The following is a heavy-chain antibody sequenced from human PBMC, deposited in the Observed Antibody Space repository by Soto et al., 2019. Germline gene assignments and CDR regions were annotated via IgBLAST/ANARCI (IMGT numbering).Heavy chain of an antibody. V-gene: IGHV4-59*12. CDR1: GGSISSYY. Sequence: SETLSLTCTVSGGSISSYYWSWIRQPPGKGLEWIGYIYYSGSTNYNPSLKSRVTISVDTSKNQFSLKLSSVTAADTAVYYCARRPRNSAYQWLVHTPVFDVWGQGILVTVSS. CDR2: IYYSGST. CDR3: ARRPRNSAYQWLVHTPVFDV. D-gene: IGHD6-19*01. J-gene: IGHJ4*02.